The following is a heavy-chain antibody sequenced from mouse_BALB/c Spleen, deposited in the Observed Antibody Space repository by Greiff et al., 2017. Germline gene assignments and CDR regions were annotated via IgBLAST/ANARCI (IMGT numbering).Heavy chain of an antibody. CDR1: GYTFTSYW. CDR3: TRRYGSSYYFDY. Sequence: LKQPGSELVRPGASVKLSCKASGYTFTSYWMHWVKQRPGQGLEWIGNIYPGSGSTNYDEKFKSKATLTVDTSSSTAYMQLSSLTSEDSAVYYCTRRYGSSYYFDYWGQGTTLTVSS. D-gene: IGHD1-1*01. CDR2: IYPGSGST. J-gene: IGHJ2*01. V-gene: IGHV1S22*01.